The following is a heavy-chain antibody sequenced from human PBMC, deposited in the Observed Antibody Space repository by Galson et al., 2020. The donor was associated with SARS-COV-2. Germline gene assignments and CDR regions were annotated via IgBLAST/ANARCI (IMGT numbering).Heavy chain of an antibody. V-gene: IGHV4-34*01. Sequence: SETLSLTCAVYGVSFKNYSWTWIRQSLGKGLQWIGEINHRGSTKYDPSLQGRVAISVDTSKNQFSLRLSSVNAADTAVYYCVRGAEERRSIVGVAFCYTYMDVWGGGAAVTVAS. CDR1: GVSFKNYS. CDR3: VRGAEERRSIVGVAFCYTYMDV. CDR2: INHRGST. D-gene: IGHD1-26*01. J-gene: IGHJ6*03.